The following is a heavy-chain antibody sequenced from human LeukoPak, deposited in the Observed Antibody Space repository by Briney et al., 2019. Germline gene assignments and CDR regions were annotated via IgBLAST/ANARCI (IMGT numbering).Heavy chain of an antibody. CDR2: FDYSGST. Sequence: SESLSLTCSVSGESISTIADYWGWLRQTPGKGLDCIGSFDYSGSTFYNPSLKSRVTISVDTSKNQFSLKLSSVSAADTAVYYCATHRVATIRAPFDYWGQGTLVTVSS. CDR1: GESISTIADY. V-gene: IGHV4-39*01. D-gene: IGHD5-12*01. J-gene: IGHJ4*02. CDR3: ATHRVATIRAPFDY.